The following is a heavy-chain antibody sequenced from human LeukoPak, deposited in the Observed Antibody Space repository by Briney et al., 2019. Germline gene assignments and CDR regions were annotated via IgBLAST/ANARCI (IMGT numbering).Heavy chain of an antibody. Sequence: ASVKVSCKASGYTFTGYYTHWVRQAPGQGLEWMGRINPNSGGTNYAQKFQGRVTMTRDTSISTAYMELSRLRSDDTAVYYCAARDYGDYPYYFDYWGQGTLVTVSS. J-gene: IGHJ4*02. V-gene: IGHV1-2*06. D-gene: IGHD4-17*01. CDR2: INPNSGGT. CDR3: AARDYGDYPYYFDY. CDR1: GYTFTGYY.